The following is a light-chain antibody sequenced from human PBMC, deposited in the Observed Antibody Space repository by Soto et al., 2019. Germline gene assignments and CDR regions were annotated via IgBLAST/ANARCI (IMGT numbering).Light chain of an antibody. V-gene: IGKV3-20*01. Sequence: EIVLAQSPGTLSLSPGERATLSCRASQSVSSNYLAWYQQKPGQAPRLLIYAASSRATGIPDRFSGSGSVTDFTLTISRLEPEDFAVHYCQQYGSPRWTFGQGAKVEV. CDR3: QQYGSPRWT. J-gene: IGKJ1*01. CDR1: QSVSSNY. CDR2: AAS.